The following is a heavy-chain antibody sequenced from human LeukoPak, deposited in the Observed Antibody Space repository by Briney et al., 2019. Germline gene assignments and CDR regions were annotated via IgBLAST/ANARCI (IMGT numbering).Heavy chain of an antibody. J-gene: IGHJ5*02. CDR2: ISGSGGGT. V-gene: IGHV3-23*01. D-gene: IGHD2-2*01. Sequence: GGSLRLSCAASGFTFSSYAMSWVRQAPGKGLEWVSAISGSGGGTYYADSVKGRFTISRDNSKNTLYLQMNSLRAEDTAVYYCAKGSRGYCSSTSCHRLTWGQGTLVTVSS. CDR3: AKGSRGYCSSTSCHRLT. CDR1: GFTFSSYA.